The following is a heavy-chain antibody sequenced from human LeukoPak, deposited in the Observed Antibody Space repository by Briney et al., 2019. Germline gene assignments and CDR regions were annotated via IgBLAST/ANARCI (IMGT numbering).Heavy chain of an antibody. D-gene: IGHD2-15*01. Sequence: SETLSLTCTVSGGSISSSSYYWGWIRQPPGKGLEWIGSIYYSGSTYYNPSLKSRVTISVDTSKNQFSLKLSSVAAADTAVYYCARDSLRMLRWFDPWGQGTLVTVSS. J-gene: IGHJ5*02. V-gene: IGHV4-39*07. CDR2: IYYSGST. CDR1: GGSISSSSYY. CDR3: ARDSLRMLRWFDP.